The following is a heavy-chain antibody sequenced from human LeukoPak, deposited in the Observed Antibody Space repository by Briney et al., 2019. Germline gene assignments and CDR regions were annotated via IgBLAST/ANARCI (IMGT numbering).Heavy chain of an antibody. CDR3: ARGGSYYRDYFDY. V-gene: IGHV3-48*01. Sequence: GGSLRLSCAAPGFTFSSYAMSWVRQAPGKGLEWVSYISSSSSTIYYADSVKGRFTISRDNAKNSLYLQMNSLRAEDTAVYYCARGGSYYRDYFDYWGQGTLVTVSS. CDR2: ISSSSSTI. CDR1: GFTFSSYA. J-gene: IGHJ4*02. D-gene: IGHD1-26*01.